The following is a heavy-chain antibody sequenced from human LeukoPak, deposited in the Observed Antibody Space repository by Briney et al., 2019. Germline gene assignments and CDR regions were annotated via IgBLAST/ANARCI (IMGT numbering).Heavy chain of an antibody. CDR3: ASWNYDTMDV. D-gene: IGHD1-7*01. V-gene: IGHV1-2*02. CDR2: INPNSGGT. CDR1: VYTFAAYD. Sequence: ASVKLSLTSSVYTFAAYDVHWVGLAPGQGLEWMGWINPNSGGTNYAQKFQGRVTMTRVTSISTAYMELSRLRSDDTAVYYCASWNYDTMDVWGQGTTVTVSS. J-gene: IGHJ6*02.